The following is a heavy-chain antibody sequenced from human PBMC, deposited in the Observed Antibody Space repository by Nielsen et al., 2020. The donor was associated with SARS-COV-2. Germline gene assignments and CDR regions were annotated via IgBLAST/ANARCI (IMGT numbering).Heavy chain of an antibody. D-gene: IGHD5-18*01. J-gene: IGHJ4*02. V-gene: IGHV3-23*01. Sequence: GESLKISFAASGFTFSSYAMSWVRQAPGKGLEWVSAISGSGGSTYYADSVKGRFTISRDNSKNTLYLQMNSLRAEDTAVYYCAKSRWIQKSLDYWGQGTLVTVSS. CDR2: ISGSGGST. CDR3: AKSRWIQKSLDY. CDR1: GFTFSSYA.